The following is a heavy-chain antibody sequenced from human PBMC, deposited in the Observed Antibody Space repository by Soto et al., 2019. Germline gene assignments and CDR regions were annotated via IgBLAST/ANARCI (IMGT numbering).Heavy chain of an antibody. V-gene: IGHV4-34*01. J-gene: IGHJ5*02. D-gene: IGHD2-8*02. CDR3: ATVRGFCFDP. Sequence: PSLKSRVTMSVDTSKNQFSLRLTSVTAADTAVYYCATVRGFCFDPWGQGTLVTVSA.